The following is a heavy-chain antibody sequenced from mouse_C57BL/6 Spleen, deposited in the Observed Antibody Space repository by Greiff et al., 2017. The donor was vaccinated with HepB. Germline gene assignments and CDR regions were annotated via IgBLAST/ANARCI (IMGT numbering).Heavy chain of an antibody. D-gene: IGHD1-1*01. CDR1: GYTFTSYR. J-gene: IGHJ2*01. CDR3: AGYYYGSIYSFCY. V-gene: IGHV1-7*01. Sequence: VQLQQSGAELAKPRASVKLSCKASGYTFTSYRMNWVKPRPGPGLVWIGYINPSSGSTKYNQQFKDKATLSADKSSSTAYMQMSSLTYEYSAVYYCAGYYYGSIYSFCYWGEGTTLTVSS. CDR2: INPSSGST.